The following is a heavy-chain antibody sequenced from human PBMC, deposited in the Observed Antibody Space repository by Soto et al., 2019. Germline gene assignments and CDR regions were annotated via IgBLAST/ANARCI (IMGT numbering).Heavy chain of an antibody. Sequence: SETLSLTCTVSGGSISSSSYYWGWIRQPPGKGLEWIGSIYYSGSTYYNPSLKSRVTISVDTSKNQFSLKLSSVTAADTAVYYCARRRHYYDSSGYYRSPDFDYWGQGTLVTVSS. J-gene: IGHJ4*02. CDR3: ARRRHYYDSSGYYRSPDFDY. CDR1: GGSISSSSYY. CDR2: IYYSGST. V-gene: IGHV4-39*01. D-gene: IGHD3-22*01.